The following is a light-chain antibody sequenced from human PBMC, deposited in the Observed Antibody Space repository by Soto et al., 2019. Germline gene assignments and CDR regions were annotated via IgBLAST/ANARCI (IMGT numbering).Light chain of an antibody. Sequence: QSALTQPASVSGSPGQSITISCTETYSDIGNYVSWYQQHTDKAPKLIIYEGTKRPSGVSDRFSGSKSDNTASLTISGLQAEDEADYYCCSYGSSDVFGTGTKLTVL. CDR2: EGT. J-gene: IGLJ1*01. V-gene: IGLV2-23*01. CDR1: YSDIGNY. CDR3: CSYGSSDV.